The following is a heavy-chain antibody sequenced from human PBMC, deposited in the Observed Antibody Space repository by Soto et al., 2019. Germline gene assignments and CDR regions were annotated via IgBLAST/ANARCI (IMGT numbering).Heavy chain of an antibody. Sequence: ASVKVSCKASGGTFSSYAISWVRQAPGQGLEWMGGIIPIFGTANYAQKFQGGGTITADESTSTAYMELSSLRSEDTAVYYCAGGVGGFLEWLLPNWFDPWGQGTLVTVSS. J-gene: IGHJ5*02. CDR2: IIPIFGTA. V-gene: IGHV1-69*13. CDR1: GGTFSSYA. D-gene: IGHD3-3*01. CDR3: AGGVGGFLEWLLPNWFDP.